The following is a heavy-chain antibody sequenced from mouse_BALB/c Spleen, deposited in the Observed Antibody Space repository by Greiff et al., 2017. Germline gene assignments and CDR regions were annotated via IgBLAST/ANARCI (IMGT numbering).Heavy chain of an antibody. J-gene: IGHJ1*01. CDR3: TRFYYGNSYWYFDV. CDR2: IYPGNSDT. Sequence: VQLQQSGTVLARPGASVKMSCKASGYTFTSYWMHWVKQRPGQGLEWIGAIYPGNSDTSYNQKFKGKAKLTAVTSTSTAYMELSSLTNEDSAVYYCTRFYYGNSYWYFDVWGAGTTVTVSS. V-gene: IGHV1-5*01. CDR1: GYTFTSYW. D-gene: IGHD2-1*01.